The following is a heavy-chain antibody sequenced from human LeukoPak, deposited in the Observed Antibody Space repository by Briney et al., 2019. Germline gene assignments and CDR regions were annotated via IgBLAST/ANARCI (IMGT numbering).Heavy chain of an antibody. CDR2: MNPNSGNT. D-gene: IGHD3-3*01. Sequence: ASVKVSCKASGYTFTSYDINWVRQATGQGLEWMGWMNPNSGNTGYAQKFQGRVTITRNTSISTAYMELSSLRSEDTAVYYCARSPSSLGDYWSDHHYYYYMDVWGKGTTVTVSS. V-gene: IGHV1-8*03. J-gene: IGHJ6*03. CDR3: ARSPSSLGDYWSDHHYYYYMDV. CDR1: GYTFTSYD.